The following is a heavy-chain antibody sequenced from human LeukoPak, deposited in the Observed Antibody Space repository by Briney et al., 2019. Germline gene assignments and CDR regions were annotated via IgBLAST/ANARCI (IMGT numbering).Heavy chain of an antibody. CDR2: ISWKSDNI. CDR1: GFIFDDYA. CDR3: AKTTYYYDSSVDTPPPTYFDY. Sequence: GGSLRLSCAASGFIFDDYAMHWVRQAPGKGLEWVSGISWKSDNIVYADSVKGRFTISRDNAKKSLYLQMNSLRSDDTAVYYCAKTTYYYDSSVDTPPPTYFDYWGRGTLVTVSS. J-gene: IGHJ4*02. D-gene: IGHD3-22*01. V-gene: IGHV3-9*01.